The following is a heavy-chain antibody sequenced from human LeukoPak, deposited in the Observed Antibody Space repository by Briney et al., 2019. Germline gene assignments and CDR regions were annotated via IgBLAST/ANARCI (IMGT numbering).Heavy chain of an antibody. CDR2: INHSGST. D-gene: IGHD5-24*01. J-gene: IGHJ3*02. Sequence: SETLSLTCAVYGGSFSGYYWSWIRQPPGKGLEWIGEINHSGSTNYNPSLKSRVTISVDTSKNQLSLKLSSVTAADTALYYCARDSGYNVNDHDVNAFDIWGQGTMVTISS. CDR3: ARDSGYNVNDHDVNAFDI. CDR1: GGSFSGYY. V-gene: IGHV4-34*01.